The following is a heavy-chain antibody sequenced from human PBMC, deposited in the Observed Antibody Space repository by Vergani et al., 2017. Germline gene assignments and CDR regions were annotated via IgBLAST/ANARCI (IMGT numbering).Heavy chain of an antibody. D-gene: IGHD3-9*01. CDR1: GYTFSNYY. J-gene: IGHJ4*02. V-gene: IGHV1-46*03. CDR2: INPSGGHT. CDR3: ARGDLGILTGYRY. Sequence: QVQVVQSGAEVKKSGASVKVSCKTSGYTFSNYYMHWVRQAPGQGLEWMGIINPSGGHTNYAQKFQGRVTMTRVTSTSTVYMELGSLRSEDTAIYYCARGDLGILTGYRYWGQGALVTVSA.